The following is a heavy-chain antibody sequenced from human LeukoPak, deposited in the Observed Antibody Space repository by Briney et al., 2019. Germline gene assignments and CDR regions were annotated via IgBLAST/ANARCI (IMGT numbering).Heavy chain of an antibody. Sequence: GGSLRLSCAASGFTFSSYWMSWIRQAPGKGLEWVANIKQDGSDKYYVDSVKGRFTISRDNAKNSLSLQMNSLRAEDTAVYYCAREFGLITSHWGQGTLDTVSS. V-gene: IGHV3-7*05. CDR3: AREFGLITSH. CDR2: IKQDGSDK. J-gene: IGHJ1*01. D-gene: IGHD3/OR15-3a*01. CDR1: GFTFSSYW.